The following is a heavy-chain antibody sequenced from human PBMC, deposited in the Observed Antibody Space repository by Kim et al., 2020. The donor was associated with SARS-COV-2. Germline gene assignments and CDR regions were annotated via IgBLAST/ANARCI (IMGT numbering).Heavy chain of an antibody. CDR2: IYHSGST. D-gene: IGHD3-10*01. CDR1: GGSISSSNW. V-gene: IGHV4-4*02. J-gene: IGHJ6*02. Sequence: SETLSLTCAVSGGSISSSNWWSWVRQPPGKGLEWIGEIYHSGSTNYNPSLKSRVTISVDKSKNQFSLKLSSVTAADTAVYYCASPGSTMVRGLYYYGMDVWGQGTTVTVSS. CDR3: ASPGSTMVRGLYYYGMDV.